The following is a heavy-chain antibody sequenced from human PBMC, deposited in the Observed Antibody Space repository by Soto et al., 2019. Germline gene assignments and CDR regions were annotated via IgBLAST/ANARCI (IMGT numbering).Heavy chain of an antibody. J-gene: IGHJ5*02. Sequence: PSETLSLTCTVSGGSISSYYWSWIRQPAGKGLEWIGRIYTSGSTNYNPSLKSRVTMSVDTSKNQFSLKLSSVTAADTAVYYCARVIPGAKDSSSWYLDWFDPWGQGTLVTVSS. CDR3: ARVIPGAKDSSSWYLDWFDP. CDR2: IYTSGST. CDR1: GGSISSYY. V-gene: IGHV4-4*07. D-gene: IGHD6-13*01.